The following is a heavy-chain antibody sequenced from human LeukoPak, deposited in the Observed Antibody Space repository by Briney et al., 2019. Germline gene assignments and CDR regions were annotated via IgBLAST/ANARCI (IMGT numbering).Heavy chain of an antibody. CDR1: GFTFSSYG. CDR3: AKEAGLWFGELSPFDP. V-gene: IGHV3-30*18. Sequence: PGGSLRLSCAASGFTFSSYGMHWVRQAPGKGLEWVAVISYDGSNKYYAHSLKGRFTISRDNSKNTLYLQMNSLRAEDTAVYYCAKEAGLWFGELSPFDPWGQGTLVTVSS. CDR2: ISYDGSNK. D-gene: IGHD3-10*01. J-gene: IGHJ5*02.